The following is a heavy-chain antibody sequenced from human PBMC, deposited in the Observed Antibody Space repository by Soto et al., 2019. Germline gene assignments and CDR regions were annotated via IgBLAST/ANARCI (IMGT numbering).Heavy chain of an antibody. J-gene: IGHJ6*02. CDR2: ISAYNGNT. CDR3: ARGQTYYDFWSGYLSPSHYYYYGMDV. V-gene: IGHV1-18*01. Sequence: VASVKVSCKASGYTFTSYGISWVRQAPGQGLEWMGWISAYNGNTNYAQKLQGRVTMTTDTSTSTAYMELRSLRSDDTAVYYCARGQTYYDFWSGYLSPSHYYYYGMDVWGQGTTVTVSS. D-gene: IGHD3-3*01. CDR1: GYTFTSYG.